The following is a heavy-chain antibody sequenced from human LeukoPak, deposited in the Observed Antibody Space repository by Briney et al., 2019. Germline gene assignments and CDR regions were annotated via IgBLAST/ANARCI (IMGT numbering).Heavy chain of an antibody. CDR1: GFTFSSYS. V-gene: IGHV3-33*08. Sequence: PGGSLRLSCAASGFTFSSYSMNWVRQAPGKGLEWVAVIWYDGSNKYYADSVKGRFTISRDNSKNTLYLQMNSLRAEDTAVYYCARVHYVNYYGMDVWGQGTTVTVSS. D-gene: IGHD4-17*01. J-gene: IGHJ6*02. CDR2: IWYDGSNK. CDR3: ARVHYVNYYGMDV.